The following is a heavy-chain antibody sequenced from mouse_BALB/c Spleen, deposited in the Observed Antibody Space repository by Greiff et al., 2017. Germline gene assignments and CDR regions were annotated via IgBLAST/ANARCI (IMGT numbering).Heavy chain of an antibody. CDR3: ARDNWDEGYAMDY. D-gene: IGHD4-1*01. CDR2: IRNKANGYTT. V-gene: IGHV7-3*02. J-gene: IGHJ4*01. Sequence: EVKLVESGGGLVQPGGSLRLSCATSGFTFTDYYMSWVRQPPGKALEWLGFIRNKANGYTTEYSASVKGRFTISRDNSQSILYLQMNTLRAEDSATYYCARDNWDEGYAMDYWGQGTSVTVSS. CDR1: GFTFTDYY.